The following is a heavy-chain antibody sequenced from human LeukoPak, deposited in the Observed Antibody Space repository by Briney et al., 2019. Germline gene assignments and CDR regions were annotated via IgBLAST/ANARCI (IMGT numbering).Heavy chain of an antibody. CDR2: ISGYNGNT. J-gene: IGHJ4*02. V-gene: IGHV1-18*01. CDR3: ATTSDILTGYFTFDY. Sequence: ASVAVSCTASGYTFTSYGITWVRQAPGQGLEWMGWISGYNGNTNYAQKLQGRVTMTTDTPTSTAYMELRSLRSDDTAVYYCATTSDILTGYFTFDYWGQGTLVTVSS. CDR1: GYTFTSYG. D-gene: IGHD3-9*01.